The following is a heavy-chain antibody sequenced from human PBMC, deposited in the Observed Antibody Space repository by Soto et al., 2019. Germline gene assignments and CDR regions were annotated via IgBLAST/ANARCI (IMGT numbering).Heavy chain of an antibody. CDR2: ISSSSSYI. D-gene: IGHD3-10*01. CDR1: GFTFSSYS. J-gene: IGHJ6*02. V-gene: IGHV3-21*01. Sequence: EVQLVESGGGLVKPGGSLRLSCAASGFTFSSYSMNWVRQAPGKGLEWVSSISSSSSYIYYADSVKGRFTISRDNAKNSLYLQMNSLRAEDTAVYYCARDQGITMGRGVTVYYYYGMDVWGQGTTVTVSS. CDR3: ARDQGITMGRGVTVYYYYGMDV.